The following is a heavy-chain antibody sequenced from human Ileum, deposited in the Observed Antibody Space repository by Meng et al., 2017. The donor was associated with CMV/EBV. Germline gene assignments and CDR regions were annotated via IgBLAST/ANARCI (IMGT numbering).Heavy chain of an antibody. CDR1: GFTFSSYE. D-gene: IGHD3-10*01. CDR2: ITSSGSDY. J-gene: IGHJ4*02. CDR3: ARDGSMVRGARDY. Sequence: GGSLRLSCAASGFTFSSYEMNWVRQAPGKGLEWVSYITSSGSDYRYADSVKGRFTISRDNARNSLFLQMNSLRGEDTAVYYCARDGSMVRGARDYWGQGTLVTVSS. V-gene: IGHV3-48*03.